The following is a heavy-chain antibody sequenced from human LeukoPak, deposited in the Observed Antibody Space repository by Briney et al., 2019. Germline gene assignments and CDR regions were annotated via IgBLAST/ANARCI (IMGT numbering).Heavy chain of an antibody. J-gene: IGHJ6*03. V-gene: IGHV4-59*08. CDR3: ARHLEAWNSNFYFYYMDV. D-gene: IGHD1-7*01. CDR2: MYYSGGGT. CDR1: GGSISGYY. Sequence: PSETLSLTCTVSGGSISGYYWSWIRQPPGKGLEWIGNMYYSGGGTTYNLSLKSRVIMSQDTSKNQFSLRLSSVTAADTAVYYCARHLEAWNSNFYFYYMDVWGKGTTVTVSS.